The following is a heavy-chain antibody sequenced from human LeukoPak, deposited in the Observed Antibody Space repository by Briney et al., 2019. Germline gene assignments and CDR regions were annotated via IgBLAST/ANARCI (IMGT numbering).Heavy chain of an antibody. V-gene: IGHV4-39*01. D-gene: IGHD5-12*01. CDR2: IYYSGST. Sequence: SETLSLTCTVSGGSISSSSYYWGWIRQPPGKGLEWIGSIYYSGSTYYNPSLKSRVTISVDTSKNQFSLKLSSVTAADTAVYYCARDIVATIRAFDIWGQGTMVTDSS. CDR1: GGSISSSSYY. J-gene: IGHJ3*02. CDR3: ARDIVATIRAFDI.